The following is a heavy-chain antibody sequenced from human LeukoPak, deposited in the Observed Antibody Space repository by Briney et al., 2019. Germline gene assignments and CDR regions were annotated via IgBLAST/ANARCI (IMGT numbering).Heavy chain of an antibody. CDR2: IKSKTDGGTT. Sequence: AGGSLRLSCAASGFTFSNASMSWVCQTPRKGLEWVGRIKSKTDGGTTDYTAPVKGRFTISRDDSKNTLYLQMNSLKTEDTAVYYCTTDLVTYYYDSSGQRDWGQGTLVTVSS. CDR3: TTDLVTYYYDSSGQRD. J-gene: IGHJ4*02. CDR1: GFTFSNAS. D-gene: IGHD3-22*01. V-gene: IGHV3-15*01.